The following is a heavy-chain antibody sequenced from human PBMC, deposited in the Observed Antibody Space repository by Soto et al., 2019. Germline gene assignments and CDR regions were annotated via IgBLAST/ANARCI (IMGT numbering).Heavy chain of an antibody. J-gene: IGHJ3*02. V-gene: IGHV3-7*05. Sequence: GGSLRLSCAASGFTFSSYWMSWVRQAPGKGLEWVANIKQHGSEKYYVDSVKGRFTISRDNAKNSLYLQMNSLRAEDTAVYYCARGGELERTPVAFGPFDIWGQGTMVTVSS. CDR3: ARGGELERTPVAFGPFDI. CDR2: IKQHGSEK. D-gene: IGHD1-1*01. CDR1: GFTFSSYW.